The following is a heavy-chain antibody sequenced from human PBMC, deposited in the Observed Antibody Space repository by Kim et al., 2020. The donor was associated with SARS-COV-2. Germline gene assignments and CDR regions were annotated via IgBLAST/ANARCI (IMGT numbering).Heavy chain of an antibody. D-gene: IGHD3-9*01. V-gene: IGHV4-31*02. J-gene: IGHJ3*02. CDR3: ARGSPLRYFDWLIDAFDI. Sequence: KSRVTISVDTSKNQFSLKLSSVTAADTAVYYCARGSPLRYFDWLIDAFDIWGQGTMVTVSS.